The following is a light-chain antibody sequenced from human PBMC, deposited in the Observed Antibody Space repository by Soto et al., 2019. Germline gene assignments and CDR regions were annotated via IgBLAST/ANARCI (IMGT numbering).Light chain of an antibody. V-gene: IGKV1-33*01. Sequence: DIQMTQSPSSLSASVGDRVTITFRASQSISSYLNWYQQKPGRAPRLLLYDASSLETGVPSRFSGSGSGTDFTLTISSLQPEDVATYYCQHYDHLPITFGQGTKVDIK. CDR2: DAS. CDR3: QHYDHLPIT. J-gene: IGKJ1*01. CDR1: QSISSY.